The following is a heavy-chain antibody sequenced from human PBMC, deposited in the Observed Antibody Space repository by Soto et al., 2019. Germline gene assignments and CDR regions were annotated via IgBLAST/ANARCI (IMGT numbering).Heavy chain of an antibody. V-gene: IGHV3-23*01. CDR1: GFTFSVDV. Sequence: GGSLRLSCAASGFTFSVDVMTWVRQAPGKGLEWVSSISDSGGTTHYSDSVKGRFTISRDNSKDTLYLQMSSLRAEDTAVYYCARDGGGFALENHWGQGTLVTVSS. CDR3: ARDGGGFALENH. D-gene: IGHD1-1*01. J-gene: IGHJ4*02. CDR2: ISDSGGTT.